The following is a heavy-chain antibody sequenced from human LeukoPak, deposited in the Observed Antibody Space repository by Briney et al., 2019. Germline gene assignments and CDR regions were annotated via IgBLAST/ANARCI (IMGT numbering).Heavy chain of an antibody. CDR3: ARFTRGSSAHPRGMDV. CDR2: IYPYDSET. V-gene: IGHV5-51*01. CDR1: EYSFTSYW. Sequence: GESLKISCKGSEYSFTSYWIGWVRQMPGKGLEYMGIIYPYDSETRYSPSFQGQVTISTDKSINTAYLQWSSLKASDTAMYFCARFTRGSSAHPRGMDVWGQGTTVIVSS. D-gene: IGHD1-1*01. J-gene: IGHJ6*02.